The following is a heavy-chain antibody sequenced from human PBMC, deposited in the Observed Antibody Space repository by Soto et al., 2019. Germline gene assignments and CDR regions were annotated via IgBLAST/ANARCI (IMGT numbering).Heavy chain of an antibody. D-gene: IGHD6-13*01. J-gene: IGHJ5*02. Sequence: ASVKVSCKASGYTFTSYGISWVRQAPGQGLEWMGWISAYNGNTNYAQKLQGRVTMTTDTSTSTAYMELRSLRSDDTAVYYCAREFDEEQQLRWFDPWGQGTLVTVSS. V-gene: IGHV1-18*04. CDR1: GYTFTSYG. CDR2: ISAYNGNT. CDR3: AREFDEEQQLRWFDP.